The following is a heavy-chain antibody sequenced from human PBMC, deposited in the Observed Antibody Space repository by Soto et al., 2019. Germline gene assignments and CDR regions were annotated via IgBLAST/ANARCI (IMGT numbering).Heavy chain of an antibody. CDR2: INPSGGST. J-gene: IGHJ6*02. CDR1: GYTFTSYY. Sequence: QVQLVQSGAEVKKPGASVKVSCKASGYTFTSYYMHWVRQAPGQGLEWMGIINPSGGSTSYAQKYQGRVTMTRDTSTSTVYRDLSSLRSEDTAVYYCARESVYIVSTTRVSGGMDVWGQGTTVTGSS. CDR3: ARESVYIVSTTRVSGGMDV. D-gene: IGHD5-12*01. V-gene: IGHV1-46*01.